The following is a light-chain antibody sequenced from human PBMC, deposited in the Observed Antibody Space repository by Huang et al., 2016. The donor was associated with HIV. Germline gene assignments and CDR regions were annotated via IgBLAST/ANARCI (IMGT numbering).Light chain of an antibody. CDR2: SAS. CDR1: QNIDYL. V-gene: IGKV1-39*01. Sequence: DIQMTQSPSSLAASVVDRVTITCRASQNIDYLLNWYKQRPGEAPKLLIFSASNFQRGVPSRCSVTGSGTHFTLSISSLQPEDFATYCCQHITTFGQGTKVDVK. CDR3: QHITT. J-gene: IGKJ1*01.